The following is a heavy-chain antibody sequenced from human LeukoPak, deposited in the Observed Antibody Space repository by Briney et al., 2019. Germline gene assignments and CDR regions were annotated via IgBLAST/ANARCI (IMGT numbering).Heavy chain of an antibody. V-gene: IGHV3-23*01. J-gene: IGHJ3*02. D-gene: IGHD3-22*01. CDR1: GFTFSSYA. CDR2: ISGSGDNT. CDR3: ARGGRGSAAVVAPRSFDI. Sequence: GGSLRLSCAASGFTFSSYAMSWVRQAPGKGLEWVSGISGSGDNTYYAGSVKGRFIISRDISKNTLYLQMNSLRAEDSALYYCARGGRGSAAVVAPRSFDIWGQGTMVTVSS.